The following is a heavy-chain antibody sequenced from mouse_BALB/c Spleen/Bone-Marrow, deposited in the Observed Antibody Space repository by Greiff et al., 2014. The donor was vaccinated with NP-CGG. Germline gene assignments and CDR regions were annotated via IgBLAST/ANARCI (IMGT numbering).Heavy chain of an antibody. V-gene: IGHV3-8*02. CDR3: ARGTGYYFDY. J-gene: IGHJ2*01. CDR2: ISYSGNT. D-gene: IGHD3-3*01. CDR1: GDSITNAY. Sequence: VQLQQSGPSLVKPSQTLSPTCSVTGDSITNAYWNWIRKFPGNKIDYMGYISYSGNTYYNPYLKSRISITRDTSKNQFYLQLNSVTTEDTATYVCARGTGYYFDYWGQGTTLTVSS.